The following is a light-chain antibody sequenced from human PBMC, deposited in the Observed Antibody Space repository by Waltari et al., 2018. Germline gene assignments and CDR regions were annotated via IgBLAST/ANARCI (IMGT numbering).Light chain of an antibody. CDR3: QQYDSFSRT. J-gene: IGKJ1*01. Sequence: DIQMTQSPSTLSASVGDRVTITCRASQSISNWLAWYQQKPGKAPKLLIYKTSTLETGVPSRFSGSGSGTEFTLTITSLQSDDFATYYCQQYDSFSRTFGPGTKVEI. CDR1: QSISNW. V-gene: IGKV1-5*03. CDR2: KTS.